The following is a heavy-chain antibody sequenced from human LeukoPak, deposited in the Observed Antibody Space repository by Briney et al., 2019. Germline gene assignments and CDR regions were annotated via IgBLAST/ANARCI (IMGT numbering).Heavy chain of an antibody. Sequence: GGSLRLSCAASGFTFSSYSMNWVRQAPGKGLEWVSSIRSSSSYIYYADSVKGRFTISRDNAKNSLYLQMNSLRAEDTAVYYCAREVVGTMVRGATLGNYWGQGTLVTVSS. D-gene: IGHD3-10*01. CDR3: AREVVGTMVRGATLGNY. CDR1: GFTFSSYS. CDR2: IRSSSSYI. V-gene: IGHV3-21*01. J-gene: IGHJ4*02.